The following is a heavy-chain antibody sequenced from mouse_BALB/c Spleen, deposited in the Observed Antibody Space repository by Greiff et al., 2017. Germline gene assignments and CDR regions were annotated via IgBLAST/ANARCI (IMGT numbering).Heavy chain of an antibody. CDR2: ISYSGST. D-gene: IGHD2-14*01. Sequence: VQLKESGPGLVKPSQSLSLTCTVTGYSITSDYAWNWIRQFPGNKLEWMGYISYSGSTSYNPSLKSRISITRDTSKNQFFLQLNSVTTEDTATYYCARGGYRYDVSAMDYWGQGTSVTVSS. J-gene: IGHJ4*01. V-gene: IGHV3-2*02. CDR3: ARGGYRYDVSAMDY. CDR1: GYSITSDYA.